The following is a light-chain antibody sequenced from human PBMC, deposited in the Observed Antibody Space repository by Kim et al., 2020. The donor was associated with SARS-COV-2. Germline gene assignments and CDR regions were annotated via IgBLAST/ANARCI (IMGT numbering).Light chain of an antibody. CDR3: QQYNNWPPT. CDR1: QSVSSN. Sequence: VSPGERATLSCRASQSVSSNLGWYQQKPGQAPRLLIYGASTRATGIPARFSGSGSGTEYTLTIRSLQSEDFAVYYCQQYNNWPPTFGQGTKVDIK. V-gene: IGKV3-15*01. CDR2: GAS. J-gene: IGKJ1*01.